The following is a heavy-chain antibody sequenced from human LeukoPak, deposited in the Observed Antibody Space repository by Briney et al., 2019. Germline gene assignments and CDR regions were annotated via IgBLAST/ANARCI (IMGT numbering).Heavy chain of an antibody. V-gene: IGHV3-30*18. CDR3: AKIWASSEHAFDI. J-gene: IGHJ3*02. CDR1: GFTFSSYA. CDR2: ISYDGSNK. D-gene: IGHD3-16*01. Sequence: QPGRSLRLSCAASGFTFSSYAMHWVRQAPGKGLEWVAVISYDGSNKYYADSVKGRFTISRDNSKNTLYLQMNSLRAEDTAVYYCAKIWASSEHAFDIWGQGTMVTVSS.